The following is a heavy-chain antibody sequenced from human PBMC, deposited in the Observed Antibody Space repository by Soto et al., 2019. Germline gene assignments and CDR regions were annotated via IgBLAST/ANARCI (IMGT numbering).Heavy chain of an antibody. CDR3: ARPIRSGWFDP. J-gene: IGHJ5*02. D-gene: IGHD2-15*01. CDR1: GFDFSGSA. V-gene: IGHV3-73*01. Sequence: EVQLVESGGGLVQPGGSLDLSCATSGFDFSGSAMHWVRQASGRGLEWLGRIRTKPNSYATIYAASVKDRFTITSDDSKKMVYLHMCGLKTEDTAVYYCARPIRSGWFDPWVQGTRVSVTS. CDR2: IRTKPNSYAT.